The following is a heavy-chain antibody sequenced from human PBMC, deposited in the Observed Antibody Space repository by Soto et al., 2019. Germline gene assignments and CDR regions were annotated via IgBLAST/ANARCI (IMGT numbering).Heavy chain of an antibody. CDR1: GFTFSSYA. V-gene: IGHV3-30-3*01. CDR3: ARDQAGTTLYYHGMYV. D-gene: IGHD1-7*01. CDR2: ISYDGSNK. Sequence: QVQLVESGGGVVQPGRSLRLSCAASGFTFSSYAMHWVRQAPGKGLEWVALISYDGSNKYYADSVKGRFTISRDNSKNTLYLQMSSLRPEDTAVYHFARDQAGTTLYYHGMYVWGQGTTVTVSS. J-gene: IGHJ6*02.